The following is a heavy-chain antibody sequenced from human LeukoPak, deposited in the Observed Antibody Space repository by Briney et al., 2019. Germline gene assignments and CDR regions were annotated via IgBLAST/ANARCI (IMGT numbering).Heavy chain of an antibody. CDR3: ARGYDFWSGRNWFDP. D-gene: IGHD3-3*01. J-gene: IGHJ5*02. V-gene: IGHV4-59*01. Sequence: PSETLSLTCTVSGASISSYYWSWIRQPPGKGLEWIGFIYYSGSTNYNPSLKSRVTMSLDTSKNQFSLKLTSVIAADTAVYYCARGYDFWSGRNWFDPWGQGTLVTVSS. CDR1: GASISSYY. CDR2: IYYSGST.